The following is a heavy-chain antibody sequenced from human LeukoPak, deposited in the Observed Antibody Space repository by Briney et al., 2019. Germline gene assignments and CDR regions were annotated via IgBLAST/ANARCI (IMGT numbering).Heavy chain of an antibody. J-gene: IGHJ4*02. V-gene: IGHV3-33*08. Sequence: GGSLRLSCAASGFTFSSYGMHWVRQAPGKGLEWVAVIWYDGSNKYYADSVKGRFTISRDNSKNTLYLQMDSLRAEDTAVYFCARRELLAYGDHGFDYWGRGTLVTVSS. CDR2: IWYDGSNK. CDR3: ARRELLAYGDHGFDY. D-gene: IGHD4-17*01. CDR1: GFTFSSYG.